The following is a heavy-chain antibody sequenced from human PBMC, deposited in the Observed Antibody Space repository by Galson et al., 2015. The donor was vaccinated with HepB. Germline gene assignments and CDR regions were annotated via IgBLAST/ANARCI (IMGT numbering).Heavy chain of an antibody. Sequence: SETLSLTCTVSAGSISSYYWSWIRQPAGKGLEWIGRIYTSGSTNYNPSLKSRVTMSVDTSKNQFSLKLSSVTAADTAVYYCARDDSSGWYPFWFDPWGQGTLVTVSS. CDR3: ARDDSSGWYPFWFDP. V-gene: IGHV4-4*07. D-gene: IGHD6-19*01. CDR1: AGSISSYY. CDR2: IYTSGST. J-gene: IGHJ5*02.